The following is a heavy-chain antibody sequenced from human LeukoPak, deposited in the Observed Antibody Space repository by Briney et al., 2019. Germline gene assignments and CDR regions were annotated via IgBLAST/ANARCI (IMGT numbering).Heavy chain of an antibody. CDR3: ARGSGYCSGGSCYPLQH. Sequence: SGTLSLTCAVYGGSFSGYYWSWIRQPPGKGLEWVGEINHSGSTNYNPSLKSRVTISVDTSKNQFSLKLSSVTAADTAVYYCARGSGYCSGGSCYPLQHWGQGTLVTVSS. CDR1: GGSFSGYY. J-gene: IGHJ1*01. D-gene: IGHD2-15*01. CDR2: INHSGST. V-gene: IGHV4-34*01.